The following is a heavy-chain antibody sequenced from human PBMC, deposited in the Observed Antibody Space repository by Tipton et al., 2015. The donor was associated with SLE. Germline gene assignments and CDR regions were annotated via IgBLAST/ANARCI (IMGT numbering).Heavy chain of an antibody. CDR1: GFTFSSYG. J-gene: IGHJ2*01. D-gene: IGHD4-17*01. CDR3: ASLDYDDYDYFDL. V-gene: IGHV3-30*02. CDR2: IRYDGSNK. Sequence: SLRLSCAASGFTFSSYGMHWVRQAPGKGLEWVAFIRYDGSNKYYADSVKGRFTLSRDNSKNTLYLQMNSLRAEDTAVYYCASLDYDDYDYFDLWGRGALVTVSS.